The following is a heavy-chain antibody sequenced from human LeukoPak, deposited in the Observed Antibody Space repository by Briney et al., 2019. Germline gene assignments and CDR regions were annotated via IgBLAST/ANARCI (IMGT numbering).Heavy chain of an antibody. CDR3: ARAYYYGSGSYYYFDY. Sequence: GGSLRLSCAASGFTFSSYWMSWVRQAPGKGLEWVANIKQDGSEKYYVDSVKGRFTISRDNAKNSLYLQMHSLRAEDTAVYYCARAYYYGSGSYYYFDYWGQGTLVTVSS. V-gene: IGHV3-7*01. CDR2: IKQDGSEK. J-gene: IGHJ4*02. D-gene: IGHD3-10*01. CDR1: GFTFSSYW.